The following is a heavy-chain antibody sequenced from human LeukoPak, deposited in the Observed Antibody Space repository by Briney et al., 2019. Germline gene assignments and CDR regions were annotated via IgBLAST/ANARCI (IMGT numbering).Heavy chain of an antibody. CDR3: AKDIGNRVSRAFDI. CDR2: LSASGGNT. J-gene: IGHJ3*02. CDR1: GFTFSTYA. V-gene: IGHV3-23*01. D-gene: IGHD6-13*01. Sequence: GGSLRLSCAASGFTFSTYAMTWLRQAPGKGLEWVSALSASGGNTYDADSVRGRFTISRDSSKNTLYLQMNSLRAEDTAVYHCAKDIGNRVSRAFDIWGQGTMVTVSS.